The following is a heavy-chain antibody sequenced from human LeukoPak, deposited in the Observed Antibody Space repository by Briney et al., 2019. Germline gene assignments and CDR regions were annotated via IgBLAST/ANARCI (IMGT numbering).Heavy chain of an antibody. J-gene: IGHJ4*02. Sequence: SETLSLTCSVSGGSISSSSYYWGWLRQPPGTGLECIGNIYYSGSTYYNPSLKGRVTISVDTSKNQFSLKLSSVTAADTAVYYCARHRAYCGGDCYLFDYWGQGTLVTVSS. CDR3: ARHRAYCGGDCYLFDY. CDR1: GGSISSSSYY. D-gene: IGHD2-21*02. V-gene: IGHV4-39*01. CDR2: IYYSGST.